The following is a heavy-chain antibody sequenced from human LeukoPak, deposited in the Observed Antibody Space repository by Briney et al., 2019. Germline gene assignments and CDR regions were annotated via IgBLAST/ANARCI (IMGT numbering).Heavy chain of an antibody. CDR2: IIPIFGTA. CDR3: ARGSSGWYEGWFDP. V-gene: IGHV1-69*13. Sequence: SVTVSCTASGGTFSSYAISWVRQAPGQGLEWMGGIIPIFGTANYAQKFQGRVTITADESTSTAYMELSSLRSEDTAVYYCARGSSGWYEGWFDPWGQGTLVTVSS. D-gene: IGHD6-19*01. CDR1: GGTFSSYA. J-gene: IGHJ5*02.